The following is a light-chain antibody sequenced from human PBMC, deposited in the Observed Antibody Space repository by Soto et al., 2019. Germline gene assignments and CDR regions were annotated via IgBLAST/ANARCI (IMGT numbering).Light chain of an antibody. V-gene: IGKV3-20*01. CDR3: QQYCSSPPVT. CDR2: GAS. J-gene: IGKJ5*01. CDR1: QSVSSSS. Sequence: EIVLTQSPGTLSLSPGERATLSCRASQSVSSSSLAWYQQKPGQAPRLLIYGASGRATGIPDRFSGSGSGTDFTLTISRLEPDDFAVSYCQQYCSSPPVTFGQGTQLEIK.